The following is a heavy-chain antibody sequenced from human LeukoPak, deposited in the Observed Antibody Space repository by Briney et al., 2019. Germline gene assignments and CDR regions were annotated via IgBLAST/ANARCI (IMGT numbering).Heavy chain of an antibody. J-gene: IGHJ3*02. V-gene: IGHV4-4*07. CDR3: ARTILPAQNAGAFDI. Sequence: SEALSLTCTVPGGSISSYYWSWIRQPAGKGLEFVGRTHTSGRTDYNPSLRGRLTMSLDTSQNQFSLRLTSVTAADTAVYYCARTILPAQNAGAFDIWGPGTMVTVAS. CDR1: GGSISSYY. CDR2: THTSGRT. D-gene: IGHD2-2*01.